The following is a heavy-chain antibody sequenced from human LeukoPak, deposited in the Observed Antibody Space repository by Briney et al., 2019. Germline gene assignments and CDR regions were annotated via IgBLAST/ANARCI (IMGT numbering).Heavy chain of an antibody. D-gene: IGHD6-19*01. CDR3: ARRPYSTGWYVDY. Sequence: PGGSLRLSCAASGFTFSSYNMNWVRQAPGKGPEWVSYISSSSSTIYYADSVKGRFTISRDNAKNSLYLQMNSLRAEDTAVYYCARRPYSTGWYVDYWGQGTLVTVSS. CDR2: ISSSSSTI. V-gene: IGHV3-48*01. CDR1: GFTFSSYN. J-gene: IGHJ4*02.